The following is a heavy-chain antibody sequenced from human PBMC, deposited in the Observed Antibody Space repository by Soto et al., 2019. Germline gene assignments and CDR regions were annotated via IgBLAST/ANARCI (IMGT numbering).Heavy chain of an antibody. J-gene: IGHJ4*02. CDR3: TTDPGDYEDF. CDR1: GITFTRAW. CDR2: IKNKADGGTT. V-gene: IGHV3-15*01. Sequence: EVQLGESGGGLVKPGGCLRLSCAASGITFTRAWMSWVRQAPGQGLEWVGRIKNKADGGTTDYAAPVGGSFTISRDDSKNTLFLQMNSLETGDTVVYYCTTDPGDYEDFWGQGSLVTVS. D-gene: IGHD4-17*01.